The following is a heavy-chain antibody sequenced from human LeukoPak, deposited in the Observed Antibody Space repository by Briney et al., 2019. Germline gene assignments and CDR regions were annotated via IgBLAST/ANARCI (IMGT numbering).Heavy chain of an antibody. CDR1: AFRFSSFA. CDR2: ISGSGGST. Sequence: GGSLRLSCAASAFRFSSFAMTWVRQAPGKGLEWVSGISGSGGSTYYADSVKGRFTISRDNSKNTLYLQMNSLRAEDTAVYYCTKGGDYSSSSPDYWGQGTLVTVSS. J-gene: IGHJ4*02. V-gene: IGHV3-23*01. CDR3: TKGGDYSSSSPDY. D-gene: IGHD6-13*01.